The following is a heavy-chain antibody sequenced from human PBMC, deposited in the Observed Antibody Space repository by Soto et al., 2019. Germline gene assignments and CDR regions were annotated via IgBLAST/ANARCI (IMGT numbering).Heavy chain of an antibody. D-gene: IGHD3-3*01. CDR2: IYPDDSDV. J-gene: IGHJ4*02. CDR3: ARHGVSFGPFDY. CDR1: QDIFTSNW. Sequence: LKISCQGSQDIFTSNWIGWLRQMPGKGLEWMGVIYPDDSDVKYNPSFQGQVTISVDKSISTAYLQWSRLRDSDTAMYFCARHGVSFGPFDYWGQGTPVTVSS. V-gene: IGHV5-51*01.